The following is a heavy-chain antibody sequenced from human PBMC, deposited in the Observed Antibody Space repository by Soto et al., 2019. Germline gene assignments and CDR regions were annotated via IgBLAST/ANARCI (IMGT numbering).Heavy chain of an antibody. Sequence: SETLSLTCTVSGGSISSSSYYWGWIRQPPGKGLEWIGSIYYSGSTYYNPSLKSRVTISVDTSKNQFSLKLSSVTAADTAVYYCARQSGFTMVRGSGYYYYMDVWGKGTTVTVSS. CDR2: IYYSGST. CDR1: GGSISSSSYY. CDR3: ARQSGFTMVRGSGYYYYMDV. V-gene: IGHV4-39*01. J-gene: IGHJ6*03. D-gene: IGHD3-10*01.